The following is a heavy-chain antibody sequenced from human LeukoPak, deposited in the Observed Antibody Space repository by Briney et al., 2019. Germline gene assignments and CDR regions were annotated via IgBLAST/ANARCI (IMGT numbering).Heavy chain of an antibody. CDR2: ISYDGSNK. V-gene: IGHV3-30*18. CDR1: GFTFSSYG. Sequence: GGSLRLSCAASGFTFSSYGMHWVRQAPGKGLEWVAVISYDGSNKYYADSVKGRFTISRDNSKNTLYLQMNSLRAEDTAVYYCAKIRRTGYSSSWYAPFDYWGQGTLVTASS. CDR3: AKIRRTGYSSSWYAPFDY. D-gene: IGHD6-13*01. J-gene: IGHJ4*02.